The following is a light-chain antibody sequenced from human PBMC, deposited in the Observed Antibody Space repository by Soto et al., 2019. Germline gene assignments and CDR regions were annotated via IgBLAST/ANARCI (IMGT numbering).Light chain of an antibody. CDR2: EVS. J-gene: IGLJ3*02. CDR3: SSYTTSSTGV. Sequence: QSALTQPPSVSGSPGQSVTISCTGTSSDVGFYNRVSWYQQPPGTAPKLMIYEVSNRPSGVPDRFSGSKSGNTASLTISGLQPEDEADYYCSSYTTSSTGVFGGGTKLTVL. V-gene: IGLV2-18*02. CDR1: SSDVGFYNR.